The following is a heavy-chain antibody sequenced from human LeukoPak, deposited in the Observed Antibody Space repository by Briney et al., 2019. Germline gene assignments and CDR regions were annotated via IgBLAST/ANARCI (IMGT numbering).Heavy chain of an antibody. J-gene: IGHJ4*02. CDR1: GYTFTIYA. D-gene: IGHD3-22*01. Sequence: ASVTVSFTASGYTFTIYAMNWVRQAPGQGLEWMGWINTNTGNPTYAQGFTGRFVFSLDTSVSTAYLQISSLKAEDTAVYYCARGGTMLEAGRDLDYWGQGTLVTVSS. CDR3: ARGGTMLEAGRDLDY. V-gene: IGHV7-4-1*02. CDR2: INTNTGNP.